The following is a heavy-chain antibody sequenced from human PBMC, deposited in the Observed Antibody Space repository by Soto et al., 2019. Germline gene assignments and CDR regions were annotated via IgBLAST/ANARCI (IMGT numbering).Heavy chain of an antibody. CDR3: AREVQYYYYGMDV. Sequence: GGSLRLSCAASGFTFSSYSMNWVRQAPGKGLEWVSYISSSSSTIYYADSVKGRFTISRDNAKNSLYLQMNSLRAEDTAVYYRAREVQYYYYGMDVWGQGTTVTVSS. J-gene: IGHJ6*02. D-gene: IGHD1-1*01. CDR1: GFTFSSYS. V-gene: IGHV3-48*04. CDR2: ISSSSSTI.